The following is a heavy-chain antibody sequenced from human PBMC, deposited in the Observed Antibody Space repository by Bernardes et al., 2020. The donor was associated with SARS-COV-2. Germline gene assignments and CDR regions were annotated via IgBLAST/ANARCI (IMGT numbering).Heavy chain of an antibody. Sequence: GGSLRLSCAASGFTFSSYWMSWVRQAPGKGLEWVANIKQDGSEKYYVDSVKGRFTISRDNAKNSLYLQMNSLRAEDTAVYYCARDGSAAAGGGYYYYGMDVWGQGTTVTVSS. CDR2: IKQDGSEK. CDR1: GFTFSSYW. V-gene: IGHV3-7*01. CDR3: ARDGSAAAGGGYYYYGMDV. D-gene: IGHD6-13*01. J-gene: IGHJ6*02.